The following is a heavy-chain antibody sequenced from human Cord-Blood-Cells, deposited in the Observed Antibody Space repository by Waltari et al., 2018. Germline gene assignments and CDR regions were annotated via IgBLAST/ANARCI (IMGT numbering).Heavy chain of an antibody. D-gene: IGHD3-16*01. CDR3: ARDPLGSRGGIYYFDY. CDR1: GDRVSSHSAA. V-gene: IGHV6-1*01. J-gene: IGHJ4*02. Sequence: HVQLQQAGPGLVKPPQTLPLTCAIPGDRVSSHSAAWYFITPSPSTGLGWLGRTDYRSKWYNDYAVSVKSRITLNPDTAKNQFSLQLNSVTPEDTAVYYCARDPLGSRGGIYYFDYWGQGTLVTVSS. CDR2: TDYRSKWYN.